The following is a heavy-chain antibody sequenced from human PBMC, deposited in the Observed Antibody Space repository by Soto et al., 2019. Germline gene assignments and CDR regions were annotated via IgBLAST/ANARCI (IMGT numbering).Heavy chain of an antibody. CDR3: ARVAYSGFAYVFAS. CDR2: IPHGGNP. CDR1: GASIRRGGYS. J-gene: IGHJ4*02. D-gene: IGHD5-12*01. V-gene: IGHV4-30-2*01. Sequence: QMQLQESGSVLVKPSQTLYLTWSVSGASIRRGGYSWSWVRQPPGKGLEWSGHIPHGGNPYYKASLKSRVPIAQDRPKNQFSLSRSSVDAAATAMYFGARVAYSGFAYVFASWGKGILVTVSS.